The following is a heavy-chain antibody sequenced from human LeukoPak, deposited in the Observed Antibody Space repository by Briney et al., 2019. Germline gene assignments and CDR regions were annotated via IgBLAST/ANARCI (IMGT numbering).Heavy chain of an antibody. CDR2: MDPNSGNT. V-gene: IGHV1-8*01. CDR3: AREFRVVTPTQGDDY. CDR1: GYSFTTYD. Sequence: ASVKVSCKASGYSFTTYDINWVRQAPGQGLEWMGWMDPNSGNTGYAQKFQGRVTMTRNTSISTAYMELSSLRSEDTAVYYCAREFRVVTPTQGDDYWGRGTLVPVSS. J-gene: IGHJ4*02. D-gene: IGHD2-21*02.